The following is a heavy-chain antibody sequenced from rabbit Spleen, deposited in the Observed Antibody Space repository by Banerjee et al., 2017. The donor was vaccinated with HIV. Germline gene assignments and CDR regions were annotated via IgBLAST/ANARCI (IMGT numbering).Heavy chain of an antibody. D-gene: IGHD4-1*01. CDR2: IDFGSGGST. J-gene: IGHJ4*01. CDR3: GRHLDSSAWGGDL. CDR1: GFSFSSGYW. Sequence: QEQLVESGGGLVQPEGSLALTCKASGFSFSSGYWICWVRQAPGKGLEWIGCIDFGSGGSTYYASWAKGRFTISKTSSTTVTLQMTSLTAADTATYFCGRHLDSSAWGGDLWGPGTLVTVS. V-gene: IGHV1S45*01.